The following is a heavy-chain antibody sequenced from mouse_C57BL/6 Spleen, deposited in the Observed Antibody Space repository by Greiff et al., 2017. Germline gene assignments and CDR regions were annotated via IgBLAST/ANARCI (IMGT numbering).Heavy chain of an antibody. CDR1: GYTFTSYW. CDR2: IDPSDSYT. V-gene: IGHV1-50*01. J-gene: IGHJ3*01. Sequence: VQLQQPGAELVKPGASVKLSCKASGYTFTSYWMQWVKQRPGQGLEWIGEIDPSDSYTNYNQKFKGKATLTVDTSSSTAYMQLSSLTSEDSAVYYCAVYYGNYLAWFAYWGQGTLVTVSA. CDR3: AVYYGNYLAWFAY. D-gene: IGHD2-1*01.